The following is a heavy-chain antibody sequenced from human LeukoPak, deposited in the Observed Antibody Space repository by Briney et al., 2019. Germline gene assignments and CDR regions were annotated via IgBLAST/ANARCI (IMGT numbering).Heavy chain of an antibody. CDR3: ARDLEKWPYPENSFYGMDV. CDR2: IYSGGST. D-gene: IGHD5-12*01. V-gene: IGHV3-53*01. J-gene: IGHJ6*02. CDR1: GFTVSSNY. Sequence: GGSLRLSCAASGFTVSSNYMGWVRQAPGKGLEWVSVIYSGGSTYYADSVKGRFTISRDNFKNTLYLQMNSLRAEDTAVYYCARDLEKWPYPENSFYGMDVWGQGTTVTVSS.